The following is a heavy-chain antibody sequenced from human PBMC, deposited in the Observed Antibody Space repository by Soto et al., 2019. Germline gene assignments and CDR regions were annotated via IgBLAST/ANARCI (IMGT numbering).Heavy chain of an antibody. CDR3: ARAFLPRHTGGWLDP. D-gene: IGHD3-10*01. J-gene: IGHJ5*02. CDR1: GGSISSDDYY. V-gene: IGHV4-30-4*01. Sequence: TLSLTCTVSGGSISSDDYYWSWIRQPPGTGLVRNGYIYYSVSTHYNPSLQSRVTISVDTSKNQFSLRLSSVTAADTGVYYCARAFLPRHTGGWLDPWGQGTLVTGS. CDR2: IYYSVST.